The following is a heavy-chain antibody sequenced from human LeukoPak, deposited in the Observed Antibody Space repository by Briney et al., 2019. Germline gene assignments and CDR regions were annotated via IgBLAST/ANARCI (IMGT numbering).Heavy chain of an antibody. CDR3: ARSRDSYNYGYFDY. V-gene: IGHV3-53*01. CDR1: GFTVSSNY. D-gene: IGHD5-24*01. J-gene: IGHJ4*02. CDR2: IYSGGSA. Sequence: GGSLRLSCAASGFTVSSNYMSWVRQAPGKGLEWVSVIYSGGSAYYADSVKGRFTISRDNSKNTLYLQMNSLRAEDTAVYYCARSRDSYNYGYFDYWGQGTLVTVSS.